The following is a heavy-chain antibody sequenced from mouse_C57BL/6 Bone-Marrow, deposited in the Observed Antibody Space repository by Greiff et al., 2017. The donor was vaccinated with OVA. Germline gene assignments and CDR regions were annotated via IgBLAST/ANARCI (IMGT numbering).Heavy chain of an antibody. J-gene: IGHJ2*01. D-gene: IGHD2-2*01. CDR2: IYPGSGNI. V-gene: IGHV1-76*01. CDR1: GYTFTDYY. Sequence: VQLVESGAELVRPGASVKLSCKASGYTFTDYYISWVKQRPGQGLEWIARIYPGSGNIYYNEKFKGKATLTAEKSSSTAYMQLSTLTSDDSVVYFCARSERLRDYFDYWGQGTTLTVSS. CDR3: ARSERLRDYFDY.